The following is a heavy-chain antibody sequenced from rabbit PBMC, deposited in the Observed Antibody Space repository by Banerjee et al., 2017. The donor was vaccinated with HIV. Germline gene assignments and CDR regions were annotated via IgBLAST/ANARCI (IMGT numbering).Heavy chain of an antibody. CDR1: GFTISSSYW. CDR2: MYAGSSGST. CDR3: ARAGGFEKYFNL. D-gene: IGHD1-1*01. Sequence: QEQLEESGGGLVKPEGSLTLTCTASGFTISSSYWIYWVRQAPGKGLEWIACMYAGSSGSTYYASWAKGRFTISKTSSTTVTLQMTSLTAADTATYFCARAGGFEKYFNLWGPGTLVTVS. J-gene: IGHJ4*01. V-gene: IGHV1S45*01.